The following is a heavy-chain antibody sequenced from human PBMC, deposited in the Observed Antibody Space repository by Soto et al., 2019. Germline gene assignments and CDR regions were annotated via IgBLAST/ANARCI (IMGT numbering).Heavy chain of an antibody. CDR2: INHSGST. CDR3: AKVISTSGSSL. Sequence: ETLSLTCAVCGGSFSGDYWSVIRQPPGKGLEWIGEINHSGSTNYNPSLKSRVTISVDTSKNQFSLKLSSVTAADTAVYYCAKVISTSGSSLWGRGTLVTVSS. J-gene: IGHJ4*02. D-gene: IGHD3-10*01. V-gene: IGHV4-34*01. CDR1: GGSFSGDY.